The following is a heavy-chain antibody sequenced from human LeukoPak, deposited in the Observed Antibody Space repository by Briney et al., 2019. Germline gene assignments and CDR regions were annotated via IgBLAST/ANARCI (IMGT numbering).Heavy chain of an antibody. CDR2: INNDGSDT. D-gene: IGHD3-9*01. CDR1: GLSFADSW. V-gene: IGHV3-74*01. J-gene: IGHJ3*02. CDR3: AKDGGYYDILTGSRTRNAFDI. Sequence: GGSLRLSCAASGLSFADSWMHWVRQAPGKGLVWVSRINNDGSDTRYADSVRGRFTISRDNAKNTLYLQMNSLRAEDTAVYYCAKDGGYYDILTGSRTRNAFDIWGQGTMVTVSS.